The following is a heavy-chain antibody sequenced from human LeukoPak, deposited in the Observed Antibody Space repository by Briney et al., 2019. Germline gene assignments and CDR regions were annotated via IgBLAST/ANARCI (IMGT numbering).Heavy chain of an antibody. Sequence: GASVKVSCKASGYTFTGYYMHWLRQAPGQGLEWMGWINPNNGGTNYAQKFQGRVTMTRDTSISTASMELSRLRSDDSAVYYCARAFWSGPYDAFDVWGQGTRVTVSS. CDR1: GYTFTGYY. CDR2: INPNNGGT. J-gene: IGHJ3*01. CDR3: ARAFWSGPYDAFDV. D-gene: IGHD3-3*01. V-gene: IGHV1-2*02.